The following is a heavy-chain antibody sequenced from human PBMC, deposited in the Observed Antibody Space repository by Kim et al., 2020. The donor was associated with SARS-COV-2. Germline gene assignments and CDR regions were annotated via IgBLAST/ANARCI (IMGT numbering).Heavy chain of an antibody. CDR2: IYSSGSP. J-gene: IGHJ3*02. D-gene: IGHD1-26*01. CDR3: ARPKLVGSTTGTFDI. V-gene: IGHV4-59*08. CDR1: GGSISSYY. Sequence: SETLSLTCTVSGGSISSYYWNWIRQPPGKGLEWIGFIYSSGSPNYNPSLKSRVTISVDTSKNQFSLKLTSVTAADTAVYYCARPKLVGSTTGTFDIWGQGTMVTVSS.